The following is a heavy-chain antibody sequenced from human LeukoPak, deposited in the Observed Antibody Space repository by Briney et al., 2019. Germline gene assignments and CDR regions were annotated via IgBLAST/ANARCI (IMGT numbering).Heavy chain of an antibody. Sequence: SETLSLTCTVSGGSISSYYWSWIRQPPGKGLEWIGYIYYSGSTNYNPSLKSRVTISVDTSKNQFSLKLSSVTAADTAVYYCARASLLRVFDYWGQGTLVTVSS. J-gene: IGHJ4*02. CDR3: ARASLLRVFDY. V-gene: IGHV4-59*01. D-gene: IGHD1-26*01. CDR1: GGSISSYY. CDR2: IYYSGST.